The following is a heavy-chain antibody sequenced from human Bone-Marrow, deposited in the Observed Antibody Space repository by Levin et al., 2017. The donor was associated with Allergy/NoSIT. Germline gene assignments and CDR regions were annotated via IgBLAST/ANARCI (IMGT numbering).Heavy chain of an antibody. V-gene: IGHV3-66*01. D-gene: IGHD6-13*01. CDR2: IYSGGNT. J-gene: IGHJ4*02. CDR1: GFNVSSNY. Sequence: GESLKISCAASGFNVSSNYMSWVRQAPGKGLEWVSVIYSGGNTYYADSAKGRFTISRDNSKNTLYLQMNSLRAEDTAVYYCARASIAAAGYYFDYWGQGALVTVSS. CDR3: ARASIAAAGYYFDY.